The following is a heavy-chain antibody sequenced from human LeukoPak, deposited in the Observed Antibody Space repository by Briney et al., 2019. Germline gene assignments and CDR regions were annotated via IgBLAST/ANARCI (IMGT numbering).Heavy chain of an antibody. CDR1: GFTFSSYS. CDR2: ISSSSSYI. D-gene: IGHD6-19*01. J-gene: IGHJ3*02. Sequence: GGSLRLSCAASGFTFSSYSMNWVRQAPGKGLEWVSSISSSSSYIYYADSVKGRFTISRDNAKNSLYLQMNSLRAEDTAVYYCARSLRAVAGSGAAHAFDIWGQGTMVTVSS. V-gene: IGHV3-21*01. CDR3: ARSLRAVAGSGAAHAFDI.